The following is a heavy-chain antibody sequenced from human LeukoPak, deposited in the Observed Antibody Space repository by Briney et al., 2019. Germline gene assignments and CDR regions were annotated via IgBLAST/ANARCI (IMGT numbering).Heavy chain of an antibody. V-gene: IGHV4-59*04. CDR2: IYHSGST. J-gene: IGHJ5*02. D-gene: IGHD3-22*01. CDR1: GGSISSYY. CDR3: ANERYYYDSSGYWSWFDP. Sequence: PSETLSLTCTVSGGSISSYYWSWIRQPPGKGLEWIGSIYHSGSTYYNPSLKSRVTISVGTSKNQFSLKLSSVTAADTAVYYCANERYYYDSSGYWSWFDPWGQGTLVTVSS.